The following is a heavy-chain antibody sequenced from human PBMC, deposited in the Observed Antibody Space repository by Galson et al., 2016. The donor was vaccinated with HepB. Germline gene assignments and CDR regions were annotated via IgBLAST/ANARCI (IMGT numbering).Heavy chain of an antibody. V-gene: IGHV1-69*04. D-gene: IGHD6-13*01. J-gene: IGHJ6*02. CDR2: SIPILGMA. CDR1: GGTFSNYA. CDR3: ARDAVAVAGSLHFYHYGMAV. Sequence: SVKVSCKASGGTFSNYAFSWVRQAPGQGLEWMGRSIPILGMANYAQKFQGRVTITADKSTSTAYMELSSLRSEDTAIYYCARDAVAVAGSLHFYHYGMAVWSQGTTVTVSS.